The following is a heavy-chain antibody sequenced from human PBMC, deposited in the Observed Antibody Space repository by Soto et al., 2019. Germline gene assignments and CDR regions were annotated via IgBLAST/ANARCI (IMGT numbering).Heavy chain of an antibody. J-gene: IGHJ4*02. V-gene: IGHV3-74*01. Sequence: EVQLVESGGGLVQPGGSLRLSCAASGFTFSSYWMHWVCQAPGKGVVWISRIDSDGRSTNYADSVKGRFAISRDNAKNTLYLQMNSLRAEDTAVYYCARGTIDYWGQGTLVTVSS. CDR1: GFTFSSYW. CDR2: IDSDGRST. CDR3: ARGTIDY. D-gene: IGHD2-8*01.